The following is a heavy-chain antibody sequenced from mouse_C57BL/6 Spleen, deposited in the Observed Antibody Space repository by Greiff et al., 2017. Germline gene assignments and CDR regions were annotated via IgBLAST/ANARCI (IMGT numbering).Heavy chain of an antibody. CDR1: GYTFTSYW. V-gene: IGHV1-50*01. CDR2: IDPSDSYT. Sequence: QVQLQQPGAELVKPGASVKLSCKASGYTFTSYWMQWVKQRPGQGLEWIGEIDPSDSYTNYNQKFKGKATLTVDTSSSTAYMQLSSLTSEDSAVYYCAFYKYFYVWGTGTTVTVSS. CDR3: AFYKYFYV. J-gene: IGHJ1*03. D-gene: IGHD1-1*01.